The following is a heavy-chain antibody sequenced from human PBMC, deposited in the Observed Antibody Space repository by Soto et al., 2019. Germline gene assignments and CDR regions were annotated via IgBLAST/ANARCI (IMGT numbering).Heavy chain of an antibody. V-gene: IGHV1-18*01. CDR2: ISGYNGDT. CDR3: ARDSGNFGVWPDFFDH. CDR1: GYTFNNYG. D-gene: IGHD4-17*01. Sequence: QVQLVQSGAEVKKPGASVKVSCKASGYTFNNYGISWVRQARGQGLEWMGWISGYNGDTDYAHNFKGRLTMTTDTSTSNAYMELRSLTSDATAVFFCARDSGNFGVWPDFFDHWGQGTLITVSS. J-gene: IGHJ4*02.